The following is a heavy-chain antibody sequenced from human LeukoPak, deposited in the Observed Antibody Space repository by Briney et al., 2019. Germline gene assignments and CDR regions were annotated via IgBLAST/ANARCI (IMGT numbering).Heavy chain of an antibody. D-gene: IGHD4-23*01. J-gene: IGHJ4*02. Sequence: GALVKVSCKASGGTFSSYAISWVRQAPGQGLEWMGRIIPILGIANYAQKFQGRVTITADKSTSTAYMELSSLRSEDTAVYYCARVDYGGARRSLDYWGQGTLVTVSS. CDR1: GGTFSSYA. CDR2: IIPILGIA. CDR3: ARVDYGGARRSLDY. V-gene: IGHV1-69*04.